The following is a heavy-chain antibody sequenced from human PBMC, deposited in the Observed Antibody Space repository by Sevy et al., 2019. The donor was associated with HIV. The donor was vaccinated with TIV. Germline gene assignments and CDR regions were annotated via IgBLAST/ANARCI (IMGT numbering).Heavy chain of an antibody. V-gene: IGHV1-18*01. D-gene: IGHD2-8*02. CDR3: ARGDCTGGGCYISGGMDV. J-gene: IGHJ6*02. CDR2: ISAYNGNT. Sequence: ASVKVSCKASGYTFTSYGISWVRQAPGQGLEWMGWISAYNGNTNYAQKLQGRVTMTTDTSTSTAYMELRSLRSDDTAVYYCARGDCTGGGCYISGGMDVWGQGTTVTVSS. CDR1: GYTFTSYG.